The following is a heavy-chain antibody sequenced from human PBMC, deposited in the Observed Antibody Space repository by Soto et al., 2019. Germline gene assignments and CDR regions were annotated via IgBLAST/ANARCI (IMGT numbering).Heavy chain of an antibody. CDR2: IYYSGST. V-gene: IGHV4-59*08. J-gene: IGHJ4*02. CDR3: ARRYGDSFDF. Sequence: QVQLQESGPGLVKPSETLSLTCTVSGGSINSYYWSWIRQPPGKGLEWIGYIYYSGSTNYNPSLKSPVTISVDTSKNQFSLKLSSVTAADTAVYYCARRYGDSFDFWGQGTLVTVSS. D-gene: IGHD4-17*01. CDR1: GGSINSYY.